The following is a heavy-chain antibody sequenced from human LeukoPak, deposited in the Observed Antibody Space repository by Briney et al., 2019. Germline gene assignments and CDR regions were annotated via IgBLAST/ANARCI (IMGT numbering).Heavy chain of an antibody. Sequence: GGSLRLSCAASGFTFSDYYMSWIRQAPGKGLEWVSYISSSGTTIYYADSVKGRFTISRDNAKNSLYLQMNSLRAEDTAVYYCARCGYSYYYLLADYDYYMDVWDKGTTVTVSS. CDR3: ARCGYSYYYLLADYDYYMDV. CDR1: GFTFSDYY. V-gene: IGHV3-11*04. D-gene: IGHD5-18*01. J-gene: IGHJ6*03. CDR2: ISSSGTTI.